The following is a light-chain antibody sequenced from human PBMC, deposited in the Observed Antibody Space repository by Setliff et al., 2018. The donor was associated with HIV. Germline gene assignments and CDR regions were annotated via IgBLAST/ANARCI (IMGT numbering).Light chain of an antibody. CDR1: SRDIGAYNY. J-gene: IGLJ1*01. CDR2: DVS. CDR3: SSYAGTSTLYA. Sequence: QSVLTQPRSVSGSPGQSVTISCTGTSRDIGAYNYVSWYQQHPDKAPKLIIYDVSRRPSGVPDRFSGSKSGNTASLTISGLQAEDEADYYCSSYAGTSTLYALGTGTKV. V-gene: IGLV2-11*01.